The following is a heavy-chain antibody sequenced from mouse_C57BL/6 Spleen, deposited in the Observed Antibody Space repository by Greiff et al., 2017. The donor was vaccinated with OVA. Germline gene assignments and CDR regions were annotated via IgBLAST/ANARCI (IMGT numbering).Heavy chain of an antibody. Sequence: QVQLQQPGAELVRPGSSVKLSCKASGYTFTSYWMHWVKQRPIQGLEWIGNIDPSDSETHYNQKFKDKATLTVDKSSSTAYMQLSSLTSEDSAVDYCARSVYYGYDGGPNFDYWGQGTTLTVSS. D-gene: IGHD2-2*01. J-gene: IGHJ2*01. V-gene: IGHV1-52*01. CDR2: IDPSDSET. CDR3: ARSVYYGYDGGPNFDY. CDR1: GYTFTSYW.